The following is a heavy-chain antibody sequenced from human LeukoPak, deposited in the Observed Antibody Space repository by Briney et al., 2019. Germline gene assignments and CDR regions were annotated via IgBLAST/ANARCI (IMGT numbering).Heavy chain of an antibody. V-gene: IGHV3-48*03. Sequence: GGSLRLSCAASGFTFSSYEMNWVRQAPGKGLEWVSYISSSGSTIYYADSVKGRFTISRDNAKNSLYLQMSSLRAEDTAVYYCARVVAGVYYYYYMDVWGKGTTVTVSS. CDR2: ISSSGSTI. CDR1: GFTFSSYE. CDR3: ARVVAGVYYYYYMDV. J-gene: IGHJ6*03. D-gene: IGHD6-19*01.